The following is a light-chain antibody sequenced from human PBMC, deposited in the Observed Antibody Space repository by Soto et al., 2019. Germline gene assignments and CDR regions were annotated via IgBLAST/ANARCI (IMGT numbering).Light chain of an antibody. V-gene: IGLV2-14*01. Sequence: QSALTQPASVSGSPGQSITISCTGTSSDVVGYNYVSWYQQHPGKAPKLMIYDVSNRPSGVSNRFSGSKSGNTASLTISGLQAEDEADYYCSSYTSSSCYVFGTGTKLTVL. CDR1: SSDVVGYNY. CDR3: SSYTSSSCYV. J-gene: IGLJ1*01. CDR2: DVS.